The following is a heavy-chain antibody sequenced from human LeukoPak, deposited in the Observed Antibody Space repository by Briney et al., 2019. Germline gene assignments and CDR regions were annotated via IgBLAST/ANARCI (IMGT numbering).Heavy chain of an antibody. D-gene: IGHD6-13*01. CDR2: FSPGSDGT. V-gene: IGHV3-11*05. CDR1: GFTFSDYF. J-gene: IGHJ3*02. CDR3: AREFGSSRAFDI. Sequence: GGSLRLSCEGSGFTFSDYFTAWIRQSPGKGLQRVSYFSPGSDGTAHADSVKGRFTISRDNGKNSLYLVMNTLTAEDTAVYYCAREFGSSRAFDIWGQGTVVTVSS.